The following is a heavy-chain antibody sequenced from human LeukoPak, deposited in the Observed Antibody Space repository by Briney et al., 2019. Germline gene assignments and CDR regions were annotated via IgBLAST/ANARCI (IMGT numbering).Heavy chain of an antibody. V-gene: IGHV4-34*01. CDR3: ARGFVSHDYGDFGWFEP. CDR2: INHSGST. D-gene: IGHD4-17*01. Sequence: SETLSLTCAVYGGSFSGYYWSWIRQPPGKGLEWIGEINHSGSTNYNPSLKSRVTISVDTSKNQFSLKLSSVTAADTAVYYCARGFVSHDYGDFGWFEPWGQGTLVTVSS. CDR1: GGSFSGYY. J-gene: IGHJ5*02.